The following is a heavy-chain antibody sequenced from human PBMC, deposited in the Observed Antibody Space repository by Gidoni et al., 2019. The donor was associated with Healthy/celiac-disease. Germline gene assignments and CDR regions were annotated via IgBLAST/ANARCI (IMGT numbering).Heavy chain of an antibody. CDR1: GGSISSSSYY. Sequence: QLQLQESGPGLVKPSETLSLTCTFSGGSISSSSYYWGWIRQPPGKGLEWIGSIYYSGSTYYNPSLKSRVTISVDTSKNQFSLKLSSVTAADTAVYYCARARITMIVVVIIGFDPWGQGTLVTVSS. CDR2: IYYSGST. V-gene: IGHV4-39*07. J-gene: IGHJ5*02. D-gene: IGHD3-22*01. CDR3: ARARITMIVVVIIGFDP.